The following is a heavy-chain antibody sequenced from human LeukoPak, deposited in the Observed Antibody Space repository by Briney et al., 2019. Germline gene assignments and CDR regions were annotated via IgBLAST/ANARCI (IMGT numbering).Heavy chain of an antibody. J-gene: IGHJ4*02. Sequence: PGGSLRLSCAASGFTFSTYAMHWVRQAPGKGLEWVAVISYDGSNKYYADSVKGRFTISRDNSKNTLYLQMNSLRAEDTAVYYCARDYGDLLGYFGFWGQGTLVTVSS. CDR2: ISYDGSNK. V-gene: IGHV3-30-3*01. CDR3: ARDYGDLLGYFGF. CDR1: GFTFSTYA. D-gene: IGHD4-17*01.